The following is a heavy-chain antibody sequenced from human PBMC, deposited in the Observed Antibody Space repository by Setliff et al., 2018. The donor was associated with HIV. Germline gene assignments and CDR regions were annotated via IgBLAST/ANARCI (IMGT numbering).Heavy chain of an antibody. CDR2: IIPIFGTA. CDR3: AREYNSPTSYYFDY. D-gene: IGHD1-1*01. V-gene: IGHV1-69*05. J-gene: IGHJ4*02. CDR1: GGTFSSYT. Sequence: SVKVSCKASGGTFSSYTISWVRQAPGQGLEWMGGIIPIFGTANYAQKLQGRVTMTTDRSTSAAYMELRSLRSDDTAVYYCAREYNSPTSYYFDYWGQGTLVTVSS.